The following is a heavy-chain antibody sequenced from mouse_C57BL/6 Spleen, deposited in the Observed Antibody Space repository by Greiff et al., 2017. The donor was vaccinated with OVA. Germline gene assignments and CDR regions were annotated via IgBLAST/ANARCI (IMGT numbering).Heavy chain of an antibody. J-gene: IGHJ2*01. D-gene: IGHD1-1*01. V-gene: IGHV1-64*01. CDR2: IHPNSGST. CDR3: ARDYYCSREDYYDY. Sequence: VQLQQPGAELVKPGASVKLSCKASGYTFTSYWMHWVKQRPGQGLEWIGMIHPNSGSTNYNEKFKSKATLTVDKSSSTAYMQLSSLTSEDSAVYYCARDYYCSREDYYDYWGQGTTLTVAS. CDR1: GYTFTSYW.